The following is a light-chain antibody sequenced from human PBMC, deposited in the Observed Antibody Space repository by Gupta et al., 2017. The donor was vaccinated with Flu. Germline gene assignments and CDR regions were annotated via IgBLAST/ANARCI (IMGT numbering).Light chain of an antibody. CDR1: NSNIATYA. J-gene: IGLJ2*01. Sequence: QSVLTQPPSVSAAPGQRVPISCSGGNSNIATYAVTWYQQFPGTAPKPVIYDNYKRPSGIPDRFSGSKSGTSATLAITGLQSGDEADYYCETWESGLSAVLVGGGTKLTV. CDR3: ETWESGLSAVL. V-gene: IGLV1-51*01. CDR2: DNY.